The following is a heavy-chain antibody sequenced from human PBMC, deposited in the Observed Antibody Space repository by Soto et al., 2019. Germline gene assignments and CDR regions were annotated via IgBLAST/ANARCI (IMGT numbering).Heavy chain of an antibody. V-gene: IGHV3-23*01. D-gene: IGHD5-12*01. CDR1: GFTFSSYA. J-gene: IGHJ4*02. CDR3: GTDRVVRWLQFPDY. Sequence: EVQLLESGGGLVQPGGSLTLSCAASGFTFSSYAMSWVRQAPGKGQEWVSAISGSGGRTYYADSVKGRFNISRDNSKNTLYLRMNSLRAEDTAVYYCGTDRVVRWLQFPDYWGQGTLVTVSS. CDR2: ISGSGGRT.